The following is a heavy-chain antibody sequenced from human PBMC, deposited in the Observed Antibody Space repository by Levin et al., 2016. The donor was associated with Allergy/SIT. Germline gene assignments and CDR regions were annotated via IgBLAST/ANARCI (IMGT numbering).Heavy chain of an antibody. J-gene: IGHJ2*01. V-gene: IGHV4-39*07. CDR3: ARVAAVTTLWYFDL. CDR1: GGSISSSSYY. Sequence: SETLSLTCTVSGGSISSSSYYWGWIRQPPGKGLEWIGSIYYSGSTNYNPSLKSRVTISVDTSKNQFSLKLNSVTAADTAVYYCARVAAVTTLWYFDLWGRGTLATVSS. CDR2: IYYSGST. D-gene: IGHD4-17*01.